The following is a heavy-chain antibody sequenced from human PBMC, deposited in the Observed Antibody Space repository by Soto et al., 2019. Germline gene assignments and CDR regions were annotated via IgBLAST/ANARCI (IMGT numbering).Heavy chain of an antibody. CDR3: AGELDSQVLFEY. CDR1: CGSMRSYY. J-gene: IGHJ4*02. Sequence: PSETLSLTCSVSCGSMRSYYWSWIRQSPGKALEWNAYIYHTGSTKSNPSLKNRVTLSLDMSKKQISLKLSSVTAADTAVYFCAGELDSQVLFEYWGPGTLVTVSS. V-gene: IGHV4-59*01. D-gene: IGHD1-1*01. CDR2: IYHTGST.